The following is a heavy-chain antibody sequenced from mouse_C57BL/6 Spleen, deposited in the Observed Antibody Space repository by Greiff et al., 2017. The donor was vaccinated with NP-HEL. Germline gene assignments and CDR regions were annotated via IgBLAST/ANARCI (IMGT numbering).Heavy chain of an antibody. CDR1: GYSITSDY. CDR2: ISYSGST. CDR3: ARRSITTVPYWYFDV. J-gene: IGHJ1*03. D-gene: IGHD1-1*01. Sequence: VQLKESGPGLAKPSQTLSLTCSVTGYSITSDYWNWIRKFPGNKLEYMGYISYSGSTYYNPSLKSRISITRDTSKNQYYLQLNSVTTEDTATYYCARRSITTVPYWYFDVWGTGTTVTVSS. V-gene: IGHV3-8*01.